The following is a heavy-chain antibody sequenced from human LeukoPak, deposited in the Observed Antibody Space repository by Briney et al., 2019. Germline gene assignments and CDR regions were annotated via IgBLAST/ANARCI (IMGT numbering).Heavy chain of an antibody. V-gene: IGHV1-18*01. Sequence: ASVKVSCKASGYTFSSYGISWVRQAPGQGLEWMGWISAYNGNTNYAQKLQGRVTMTTDTSTSTAYMELRSLRSDDTAVYHCARDGVGATHSDYWGQGTLVTVSS. CDR2: ISAYNGNT. J-gene: IGHJ4*02. CDR1: GYTFSSYG. CDR3: ARDGVGATHSDY. D-gene: IGHD1-26*01.